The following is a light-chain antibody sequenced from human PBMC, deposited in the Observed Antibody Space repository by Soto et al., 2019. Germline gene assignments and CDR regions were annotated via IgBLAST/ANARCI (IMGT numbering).Light chain of an antibody. Sequence: QAVVTQPPSVSGAPGQRDTISCTGSSSNIGAGYDVHWYQQLPGTAPKLLIYGNSNRPSGVPDRFSGSKSGTSASLAITGLQAEDEADYYCQSYDSSLSGVVFGGGTKLTVL. V-gene: IGLV1-40*01. CDR3: QSYDSSLSGVV. J-gene: IGLJ2*01. CDR2: GNS. CDR1: SSNIGAGYD.